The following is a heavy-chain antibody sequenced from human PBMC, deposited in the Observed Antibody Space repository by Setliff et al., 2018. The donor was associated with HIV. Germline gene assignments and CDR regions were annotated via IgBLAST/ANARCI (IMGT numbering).Heavy chain of an antibody. Sequence: KSSETLSLTCTVSGGSISSYYWSWIRQPPGKGLEWIGYIYYSGSTNYNPSLKSRVTISVDTSKNQFSLKLSSVTAADTAVYYCARGGELTDAFDIWGQGTMVTVSS. CDR3: ARGGELTDAFDI. D-gene: IGHD1-26*01. CDR1: GGSISSYY. CDR2: IYYSGST. V-gene: IGHV4-59*01. J-gene: IGHJ3*02.